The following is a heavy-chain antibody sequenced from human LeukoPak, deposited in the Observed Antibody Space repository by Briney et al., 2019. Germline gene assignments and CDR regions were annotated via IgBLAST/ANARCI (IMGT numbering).Heavy chain of an antibody. CDR1: GFTFSSYA. D-gene: IGHD3-22*01. Sequence: GGSLRLSCAASGFTFSSYAMSWVRQAPGKGLEWVSAISGSGGSTYYADSVKGRLTISRDNSKNTLYLQMNSLRAEDTAVYYCSKGPYYYDSSGYYWDYWGQGTLVTVSS. J-gene: IGHJ4*02. CDR2: ISGSGGST. CDR3: SKGPYYYDSSGYYWDY. V-gene: IGHV3-23*01.